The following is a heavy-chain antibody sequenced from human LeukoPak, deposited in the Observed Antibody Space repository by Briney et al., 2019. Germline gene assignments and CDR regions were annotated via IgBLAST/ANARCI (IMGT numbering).Heavy chain of an antibody. J-gene: IGHJ6*02. CDR2: IIPIFGTA. CDR1: GGTFSSYA. V-gene: IGHV1-69*13. CDR3: ARTGSIVATTPVAYYGMDV. D-gene: IGHD5-12*01. Sequence: SVKVSCKASGGTFSSYAISWVRQAPGQGLEWMGGIIPIFGTANFAQKFQGRVTITADESTSTAYMELSSLRSEDTAVYYCARTGSIVATTPVAYYGMDVWGQGTTVTVPS.